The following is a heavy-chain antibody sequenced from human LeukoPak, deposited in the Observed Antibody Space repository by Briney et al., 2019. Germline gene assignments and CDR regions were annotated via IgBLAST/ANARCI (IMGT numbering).Heavy chain of an antibody. CDR2: ISGSGGST. D-gene: IGHD3-10*01. CDR1: GFTFSSYA. Sequence: PGGSLRLSCAASGFTFSSYAMSWVRQAPGKGLEWVSAISGSGGSTYYADSVKGRFTISRDNSKNTLYLQMNSLRAEDTAVYYCAKDLTSRNYYRSGSYDFDYWGQGTLVTVSS. J-gene: IGHJ4*02. V-gene: IGHV3-23*01. CDR3: AKDLTSRNYYRSGSYDFDY.